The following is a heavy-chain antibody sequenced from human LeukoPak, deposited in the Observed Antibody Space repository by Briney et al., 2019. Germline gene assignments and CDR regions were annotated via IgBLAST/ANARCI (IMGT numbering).Heavy chain of an antibody. V-gene: IGHV3-23*01. D-gene: IGHD3-22*01. CDR1: GFTFSSYA. J-gene: IGHJ2*01. Sequence: GGSLRLSCAASGFTFSSYAMSWVRQAPGKGLEWVSGISGSGDSTYHADSVKGRFTISRDNSKNTLYLQMNSLRAEDTAVYYCARSPYDSSGHYYYFDLWGRGTLVTVSS. CDR2: ISGSGDST. CDR3: ARSPYDSSGHYYYFDL.